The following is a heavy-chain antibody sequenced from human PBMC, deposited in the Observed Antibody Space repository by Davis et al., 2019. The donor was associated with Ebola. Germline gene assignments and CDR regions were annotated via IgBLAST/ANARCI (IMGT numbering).Heavy chain of an antibody. CDR3: ARTKMATVNWAFDS. CDR1: GFTFSSYA. V-gene: IGHV3-23*01. CDR2: ISGSGGST. D-gene: IGHD5-24*01. J-gene: IGHJ4*02. Sequence: GESLKISCAASGFTFSSYAMSWVRQAPGKGLEWVSAISGSGGSTYYADSVKGRFTISRDNSKNTLYLQMNGLTAEDTALYYCARTKMATVNWAFDSWGQGTPVTVSS.